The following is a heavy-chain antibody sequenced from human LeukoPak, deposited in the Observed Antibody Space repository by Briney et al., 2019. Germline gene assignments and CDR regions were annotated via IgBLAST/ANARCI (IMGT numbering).Heavy chain of an antibody. Sequence: PGGSLRLSCAASGFTFSDSYMSWIRQAPGKGLEWVSYISSSGSTIYYADSVKGRFTISRDNAKNSLYLQMNSLRAEDTAVYYCANRRWLGELSLDVWGKGTTVTVSS. V-gene: IGHV3-11*01. D-gene: IGHD3-10*01. J-gene: IGHJ6*04. CDR3: ANRRWLGELSLDV. CDR2: ISSSGSTI. CDR1: GFTFSDSY.